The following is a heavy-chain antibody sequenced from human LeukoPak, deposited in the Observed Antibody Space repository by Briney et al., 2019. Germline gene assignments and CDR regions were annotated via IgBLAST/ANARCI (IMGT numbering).Heavy chain of an antibody. J-gene: IGHJ4*02. CDR3: ARAPYNWNDVRDGYYFDY. V-gene: IGHV3-53*01. Sequence: PGGSLRLSCAASGFTVSSNYMSWVRQAPGKGLEWVSVIYSDGSTYYADSVKGRFTISRDTSKNTLYLQMNSLRAEDTAVYYCARAPYNWNDVRDGYYFDYWGQGTLVTVSS. CDR2: IYSDGST. D-gene: IGHD1-20*01. CDR1: GFTVSSNY.